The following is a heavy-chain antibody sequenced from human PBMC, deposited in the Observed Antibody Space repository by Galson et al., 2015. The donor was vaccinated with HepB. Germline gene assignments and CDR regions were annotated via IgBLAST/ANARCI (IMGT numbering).Heavy chain of an antibody. CDR2: IRGDASNT. CDR3: AKDFYGSGSYYTLAFDP. J-gene: IGHJ5*02. D-gene: IGHD3-10*01. Sequence: SLRLSCAASGFTFSDFAMTWVRQAPGKGLEYVSSIRGDASNTDHAESVGGRFTISRDNSENTVYLQMNSLRVEDTAVYYCAKDFYGSGSYYTLAFDPWGQGTLVTVSS. V-gene: IGHV3-23*01. CDR1: GFTFSDFA.